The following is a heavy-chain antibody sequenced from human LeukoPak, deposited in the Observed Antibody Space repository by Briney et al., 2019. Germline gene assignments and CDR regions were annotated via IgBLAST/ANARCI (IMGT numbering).Heavy chain of an antibody. J-gene: IGHJ4*02. D-gene: IGHD5-18*01. Sequence: WASVKVSCKASGYTFPNYYVHWVRQAPGQGLEWMGMVNPSGGSTNYAQKFQGRVTMTRDTSTSTLSMDLSSLRSEDTAVYYCARSSIWAMVDWGQGTLVSVSS. CDR1: GYTFPNYY. CDR3: ARSSIWAMVD. CDR2: VNPSGGST. V-gene: IGHV1-46*01.